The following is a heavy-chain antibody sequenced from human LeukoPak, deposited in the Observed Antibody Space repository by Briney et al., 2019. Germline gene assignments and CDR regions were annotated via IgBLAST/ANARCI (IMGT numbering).Heavy chain of an antibody. Sequence: PWASVKVSCKASGYTFTACYIHWVRQAPGQGLEWMGWINPNSGDTSHALKFQGRVTMTRDTPISTVYMELSRLTSDDTAVYYCARQGAYDYVLHYWGQGTLVTVSS. CDR1: GYTFTACY. J-gene: IGHJ4*02. D-gene: IGHD5-12*01. V-gene: IGHV1-2*02. CDR2: INPNSGDT. CDR3: ARQGAYDYVLHY.